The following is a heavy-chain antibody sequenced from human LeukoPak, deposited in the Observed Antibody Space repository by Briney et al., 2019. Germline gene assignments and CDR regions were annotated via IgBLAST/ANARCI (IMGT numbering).Heavy chain of an antibody. CDR2: IIPILGIA. V-gene: IGHV1-69*04. Sequence: SVKVSCKASGGTFSSYAISWVRQAPGQGLEWMGRIIPILGIANYAQKFQGRVTITADKSTSTAYMELSSLRSEDTAVYYCAGPSIAAAGASSYYYGMDVWGQGTTVTVSS. J-gene: IGHJ6*02. CDR3: AGPSIAAAGASSYYYGMDV. CDR1: GGTFSSYA. D-gene: IGHD6-13*01.